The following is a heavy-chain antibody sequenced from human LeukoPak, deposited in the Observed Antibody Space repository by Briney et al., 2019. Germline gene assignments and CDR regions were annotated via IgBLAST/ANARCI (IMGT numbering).Heavy chain of an antibody. CDR1: GFTFSSYS. D-gene: IGHD3-3*01. V-gene: IGHV3-21*01. CDR2: ISSSSSYI. CDR3: ARDSLPYYDFWSGYQHRSHRDWFDP. Sequence: GGSLRLSCAASGFTFSSYSMNWVRQAPGKGLEWVSSISSSSSYIYYADSVKGRFTISRDNAKNSLYLQMNSLRAEDTAVYYCARDSLPYYDFWSGYQHRSHRDWFDPWGQGTLVTVSS. J-gene: IGHJ5*02.